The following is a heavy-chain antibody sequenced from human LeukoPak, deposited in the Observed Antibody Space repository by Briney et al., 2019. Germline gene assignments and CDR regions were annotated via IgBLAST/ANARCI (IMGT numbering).Heavy chain of an antibody. CDR1: GFTFSSYW. CDR2: IKQDGSKK. D-gene: IGHD3-10*01. V-gene: IGHV3-7*03. J-gene: IGHJ4*02. CDR3: ARDPGGSGSPLDY. Sequence: GGSLRLSCAASGFTFSSYWMSWVRQAPGKGLEWVANIKQDGSKKYYVDSVKGRFTISRDNAKNSLYLQMNSLRAEDTAVYYCARDPGGSGSPLDYWGQGTLVTVSS.